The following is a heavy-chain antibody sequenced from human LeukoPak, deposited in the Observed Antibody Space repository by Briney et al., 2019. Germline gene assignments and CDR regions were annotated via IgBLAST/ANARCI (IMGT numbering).Heavy chain of an antibody. CDR1: GFTVSSNY. V-gene: IGHV3-66*01. J-gene: IGHJ4*02. CDR3: ARGLWFGELLRPPAGIAFDY. D-gene: IGHD3-10*01. Sequence: PGGSLRLSCAASGFTVSSNYMSWVRQAPGKGLEWVSVICSGGSTYYADSVKGRFTISRDNSKNTLYLQMNSLRAEDTAVYYCARGLWFGELLRPPAGIAFDYWGQGTLVTVSS. CDR2: ICSGGST.